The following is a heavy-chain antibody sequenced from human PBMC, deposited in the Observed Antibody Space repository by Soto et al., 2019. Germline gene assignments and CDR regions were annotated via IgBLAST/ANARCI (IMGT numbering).Heavy chain of an antibody. D-gene: IGHD2-21*02. CDR1: GGTFSSYD. CDR2: IIPIFGTA. V-gene: IGHV1-69*13. CDR3: ARGVVTALNWFDP. J-gene: IGHJ5*02. Sequence: SVKVSCKTSGGTFSSYDISWVRQAPGQGLEGMGGIIPIFGTANYAQKFQGRVTITADESTSTAYMELSSLSSEDTAVYYCARGVVTALNWFDPWGQGTLVTVSS.